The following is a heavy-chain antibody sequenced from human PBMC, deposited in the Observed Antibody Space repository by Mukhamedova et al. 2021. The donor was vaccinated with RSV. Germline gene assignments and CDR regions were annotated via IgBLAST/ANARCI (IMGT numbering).Heavy chain of an antibody. J-gene: IGHJ3*02. Sequence: TISRDNSKNTLYLQMNSLRAEDTAVYYCAKFRYYGSGSYSDDAFDIWGQGTMVTVSS. CDR3: AKFRYYGSGSYSDDAFDI. V-gene: IGHV3-23*01. D-gene: IGHD3-10*01.